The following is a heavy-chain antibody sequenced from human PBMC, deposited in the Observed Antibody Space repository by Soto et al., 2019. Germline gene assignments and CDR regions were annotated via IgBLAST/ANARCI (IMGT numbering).Heavy chain of an antibody. V-gene: IGHV3-33*01. Sequence: QVQLVESGGGVVRPGTSLRLSCEGSGFSFSDYGMNWVRQAPGKGLEWVAVIWYDGSVRRYADSVKGRFTISRDISKNTLYLQMNSLRVEDTAVSFCARGGKWELLLRLWGQGTLVTVSS. CDR1: GFSFSDYG. CDR3: ARGGKWELLLRL. J-gene: IGHJ4*02. D-gene: IGHD1-26*01. CDR2: IWYDGSVR.